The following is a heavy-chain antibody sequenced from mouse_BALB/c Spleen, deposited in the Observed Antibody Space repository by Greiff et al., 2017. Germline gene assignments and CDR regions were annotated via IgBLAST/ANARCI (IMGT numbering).Heavy chain of an antibody. CDR3: ARDGYGYDGAWFAY. V-gene: IGHV7-3*02. CDR2: IRNKANGYTT. CDR1: GFTFTDYY. D-gene: IGHD2-2*01. J-gene: IGHJ3*01. Sequence: EVKLVESGGGLVQPGGSLRLSCATSGFTFTDYYMSWVRQPPGKALEWLGFIRNKANGYTTEYSASVKGRFTISRDNSQSILYLQMNTLRAEDSATYYCARDGYGYDGAWFAYWGQGTLVTVSA.